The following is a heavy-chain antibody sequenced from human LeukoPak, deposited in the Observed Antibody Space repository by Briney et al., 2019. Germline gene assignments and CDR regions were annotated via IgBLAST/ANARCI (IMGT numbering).Heavy chain of an antibody. J-gene: IGHJ4*02. V-gene: IGHV3-48*04. D-gene: IGHD3-9*01. CDR2: ISSSGSTI. Sequence: GGSLRLSCAASGFTFSSYAMSWVRQAPGKGLEWVSYISSSGSTIYYADSVKGRFTISRDNAKNSLYLQMNSLRAEDTAVYYCASAGALIRYSDYWGQGTLVTVSS. CDR1: GFTFSSYA. CDR3: ASAGALIRYSDY.